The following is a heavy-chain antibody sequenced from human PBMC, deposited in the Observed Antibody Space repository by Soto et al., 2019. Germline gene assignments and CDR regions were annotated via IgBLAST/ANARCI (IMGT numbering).Heavy chain of an antibody. CDR1: GFTFSSYC. Sequence: LRLSCAASGFTFSSYCMHWVRQAPGKGLEWVAVISYDGSNKYYADSVKGRFTISRDNSKNTLYLQMNSLRAEDTAVYYCAKSAGFGVVSWAFDIWGQGTMVTVSS. J-gene: IGHJ3*02. CDR3: AKSAGFGVVSWAFDI. D-gene: IGHD3-3*01. CDR2: ISYDGSNK. V-gene: IGHV3-30*18.